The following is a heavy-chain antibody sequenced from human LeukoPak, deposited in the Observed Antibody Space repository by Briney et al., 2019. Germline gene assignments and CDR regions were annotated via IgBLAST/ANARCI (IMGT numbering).Heavy chain of an antibody. V-gene: IGHV3-33*01. CDR2: IWYDGSNK. J-gene: IGHJ6*02. D-gene: IGHD6-19*01. CDR3: ARDGGIAVAGTPDYGMDV. Sequence: PGGSLRLSCAASGLTFSSYGMHWVRQAPGKGLEWVAVIWYDGSNKYYADSVKGRFTISRDNSKNTLYLQMNSLRAEDTAVYYCARDGGIAVAGTPDYGMDVWGQGTTVTVSS. CDR1: GLTFSSYG.